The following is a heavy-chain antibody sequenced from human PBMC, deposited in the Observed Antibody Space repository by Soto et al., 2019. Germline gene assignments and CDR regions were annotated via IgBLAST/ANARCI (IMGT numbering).Heavy chain of an antibody. D-gene: IGHD1-26*01. CDR3: GRGVTSGSSPPFDL. V-gene: IGHV1-69*11. CDR2: FSPILGTT. CDR1: GGTFSSYS. J-gene: IGHJ4*02. Sequence: QVQLVQSGAEVKEPGSSVKVSCKASGGTFSSYSFSWVRQAPGQGLEWMGGFSPILGTTNYAQNFLVRVTITADDFTSTVYWELSGLSPEDRAVYYWGRGVTSGSSPPFDLGGQGPLFTVSS.